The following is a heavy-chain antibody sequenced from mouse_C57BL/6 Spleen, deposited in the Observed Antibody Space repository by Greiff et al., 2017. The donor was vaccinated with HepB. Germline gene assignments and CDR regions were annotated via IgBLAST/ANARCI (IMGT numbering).Heavy chain of an antibody. CDR2: INPNNGGT. J-gene: IGHJ3*01. CDR1: GYTFTDYY. CDR3: ANSYDQGFAY. V-gene: IGHV1-26*01. D-gene: IGHD2-3*01. Sequence: EVQLQQSGPELVKPGASVKISCKASGYTFTDYYMNWVKQSHGKSLEWIGDINPNNGGTSYNQKFKGKATLTVDKSSSTAYMELRSLTSEDSAVYYCANSYDQGFAYWGQGTLVTVSA.